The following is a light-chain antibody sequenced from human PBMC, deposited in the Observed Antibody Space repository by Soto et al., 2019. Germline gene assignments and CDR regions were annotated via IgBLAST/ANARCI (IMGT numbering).Light chain of an antibody. J-gene: IGKJ2*01. CDR1: QSIFYSSNHKNY. CDR2: WAS. V-gene: IGKV4-1*01. CDR3: QQYYSSPYT. Sequence: DIVMTQSPDSLAVPLGERATISCKSSQSIFYSSNHKNYLAWYQQKPGQPPKLLIYWASTRESGVPDRFSCSGSGTDFSLTISSLQAEDVAVYYCQQYYSSPYTFGQGTKLELK.